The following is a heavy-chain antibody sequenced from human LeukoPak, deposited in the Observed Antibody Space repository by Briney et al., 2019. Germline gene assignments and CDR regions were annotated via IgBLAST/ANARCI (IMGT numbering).Heavy chain of an antibody. Sequence: GASEKVSCKASGGTFSSYAISWVRQAPGQGLEWMGRIIPILGIANYAQKFQGRVTITADKSTSTAYMELSSLRSEDTAVYYCARWGYYGSGSPHWGQGTLVTVSS. J-gene: IGHJ4*02. CDR3: ARWGYYGSGSPH. V-gene: IGHV1-69*04. CDR1: GGTFSSYA. D-gene: IGHD3-10*01. CDR2: IIPILGIA.